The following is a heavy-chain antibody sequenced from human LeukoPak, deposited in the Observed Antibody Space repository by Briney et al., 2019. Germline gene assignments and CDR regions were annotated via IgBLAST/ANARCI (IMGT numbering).Heavy chain of an antibody. V-gene: IGHV3-33*01. Sequence: PGTSLRLSCAASGFTFSSYGMHWVRQAPGKGLEWVAVIWDDGSEKYYADSMKGRFSISRDNSENTLSLQVNSLRAEDTAMYYCARIGYSSSSFDYLGRGTLVTVSS. CDR2: IWDDGSEK. D-gene: IGHD6-6*01. CDR1: GFTFSSYG. J-gene: IGHJ4*02. CDR3: ARIGYSSSSFDY.